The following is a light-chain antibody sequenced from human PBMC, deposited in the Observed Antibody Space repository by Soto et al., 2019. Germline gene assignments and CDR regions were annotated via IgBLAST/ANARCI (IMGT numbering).Light chain of an antibody. CDR1: QSVSNSY. J-gene: IGKJ1*01. Sequence: EIVLTQSPGTLSLSPGERATLSCRASQSVSNSYLAWYQPKPGQAPRLLIYGASSRATGIPDRFSGSGSGTDFTPTLSRLEPEDFAVYSCQQYGSSPETFGQGTKVHI. CDR3: QQYGSSPET. V-gene: IGKV3-20*01. CDR2: GAS.